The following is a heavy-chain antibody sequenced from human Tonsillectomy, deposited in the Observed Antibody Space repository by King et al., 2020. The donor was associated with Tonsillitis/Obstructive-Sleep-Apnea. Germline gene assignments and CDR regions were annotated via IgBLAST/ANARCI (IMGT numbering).Heavy chain of an antibody. Sequence: QLQESGPGLVKPSETLSLTCTVSGGSISSYYWSWIRQPPGKGLEWNGYIYYSGSTNYNPSLKSRVTISVDTSKNQFSLKLSSVTAADTAVYYCARLGGSYANDAFDIWGQGTMVTVSS. V-gene: IGHV4-59*08. CDR2: IYYSGST. J-gene: IGHJ3*02. CDR1: GGSISSYY. CDR3: ARLGGSYANDAFDI. D-gene: IGHD1-26*01.